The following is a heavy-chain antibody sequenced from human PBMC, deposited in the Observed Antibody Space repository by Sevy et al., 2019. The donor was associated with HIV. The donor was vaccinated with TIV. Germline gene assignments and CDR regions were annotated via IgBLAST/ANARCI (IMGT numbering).Heavy chain of an antibody. CDR3: ARAVAGVYYLDY. J-gene: IGHJ4*02. Sequence: SQTLSLTCVISGDSVSRNGAAWNWIRQSPSRGLEWLGRSYYRSTWHKDYAISVKSRLTITPDTSKNQFFLQLNSVTAEDTAMYYWARAVAGVYYLDYWGQGTLVTVSS. CDR2: SYYRSTWHK. CDR1: GDSVSRNGAA. D-gene: IGHD6-19*01. V-gene: IGHV6-1*01.